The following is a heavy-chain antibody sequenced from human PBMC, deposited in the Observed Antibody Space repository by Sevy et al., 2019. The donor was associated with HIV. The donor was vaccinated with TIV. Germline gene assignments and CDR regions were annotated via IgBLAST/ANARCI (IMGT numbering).Heavy chain of an antibody. CDR3: ARDLEFYDYGDYGPAFMPDY. CDR2: IKQDGSVR. J-gene: IGHJ4*02. Sequence: GGSLRLSCVASGFTLNSYWMSWVRQAPGKGLEWVANIKQDGSVRYYVDSVKGRFTISRDNARNLVYLQMNSLRVEDTALYYCARDLEFYDYGDYGPAFMPDYWGQGTLVTVSS. V-gene: IGHV3-7*01. CDR1: GFTLNSYW. D-gene: IGHD4-17*01.